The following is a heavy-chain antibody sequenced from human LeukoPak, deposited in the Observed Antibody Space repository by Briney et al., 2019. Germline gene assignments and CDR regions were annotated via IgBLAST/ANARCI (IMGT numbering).Heavy chain of an antibody. V-gene: IGHV3-9*01. Sequence: GGSLRLSCAASGFIFDDYAVHWVRQAPGKGLEWVSGISWNSGSMEYADSAKGRFTISRDNSKNTLYLQMNSLRAEDTAVYYCAKVGDYPFDYWGQGTLVTVSS. D-gene: IGHD4-17*01. CDR1: GFIFDDYA. CDR3: AKVGDYPFDY. J-gene: IGHJ4*02. CDR2: ISWNSGSM.